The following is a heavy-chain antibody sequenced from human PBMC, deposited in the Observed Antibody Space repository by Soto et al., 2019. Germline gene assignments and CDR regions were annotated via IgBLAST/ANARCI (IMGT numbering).Heavy chain of an antibody. D-gene: IGHD5-18*01. CDR3: ASLVRRLGSSYGYSFDY. V-gene: IGHV4-31*03. J-gene: IGHJ4*02. CDR2: IYYSGST. Sequence: PSETLSLTCTVFGGSISSGGYYWSWIRQHPGKGLEWIGYIYYSGSTNYNPSLKSRVTISVDTSKNQFSLKLISLTAADTAVYYCASLVRRLGSSYGYSFDYWGQGTLVTVSS. CDR1: GGSISSGGYY.